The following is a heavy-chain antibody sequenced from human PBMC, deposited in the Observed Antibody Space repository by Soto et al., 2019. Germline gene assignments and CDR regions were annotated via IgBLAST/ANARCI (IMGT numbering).Heavy chain of an antibody. D-gene: IGHD6-13*01. J-gene: IGHJ6*02. CDR2: IYPGDSDT. CDR3: ARHLGYTTSSRTLYGMDV. V-gene: IGHV5-51*01. CDR1: GYSFTNYW. Sequence: GESLKISCKALGYSFTNYWIGWVRQMPGQGLEWMGIIYPGDSDTRYSPPFQGQITISADKSINTAYLQCSSLEASDTAMHSCARHLGYTTSSRTLYGMDVWGQGTTVTVSS.